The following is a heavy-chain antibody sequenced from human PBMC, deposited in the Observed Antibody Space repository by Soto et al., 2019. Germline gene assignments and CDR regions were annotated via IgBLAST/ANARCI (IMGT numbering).Heavy chain of an antibody. CDR1: GGSITPHY. V-gene: IGHV4-59*08. D-gene: IGHD3-10*01. J-gene: IGHJ6*02. CDR3: ARYGSGRYHHWYYGMDV. CDR2: IYYSGST. Sequence: PSETLSLTCTVSGGSITPHYWSWIRQPPGKGLEWIGNIYYSGSTNYNPSLKSRVTISVDTSKNQFSLRLSSVTAADTALYYCARYGSGRYHHWYYGMDVWGQGTTVTVS.